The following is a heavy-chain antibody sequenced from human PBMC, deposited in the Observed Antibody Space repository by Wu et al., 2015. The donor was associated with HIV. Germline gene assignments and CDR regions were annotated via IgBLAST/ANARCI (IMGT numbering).Heavy chain of an antibody. Sequence: QVQLVQSGAEVKKPGASVKVSCKASGYTFTSYGISWVRQAPGQGLEWMGWISAYNGNTNYAQKLQGRVTMTTDTSTSTAYMELRSLRSDDTAVYYCARDRPQEDDFWSGYSTYDYWGQGTLVTVSS. D-gene: IGHD3-3*01. V-gene: IGHV1-18*01. CDR3: ARDRPQEDDFWSGYSTYDY. CDR1: GYTFTSYG. CDR2: ISAYNGNT. J-gene: IGHJ4*02.